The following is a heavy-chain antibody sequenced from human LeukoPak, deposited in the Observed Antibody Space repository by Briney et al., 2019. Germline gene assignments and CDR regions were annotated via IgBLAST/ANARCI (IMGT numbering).Heavy chain of an antibody. CDR2: INPSGGST. CDR1: GYTFTSYY. Sequence: GASVKVSCKASGYTFTSYYMHWVRQAPGQGLEWMGIINPSGGSTSYAQKFQGRVTMTRDMSTSTVYMELSSLRSEDTAVYYCAREGVENRAYMDVWGKGTTVTVS. D-gene: IGHD1-1*01. V-gene: IGHV1-46*01. J-gene: IGHJ6*03. CDR3: AREGVENRAYMDV.